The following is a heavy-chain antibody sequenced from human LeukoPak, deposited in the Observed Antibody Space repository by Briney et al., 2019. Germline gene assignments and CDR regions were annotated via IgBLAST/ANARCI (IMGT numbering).Heavy chain of an antibody. D-gene: IGHD2-15*01. CDR3: ARSRSGGENWFDP. CDR1: GYTFIDYY. J-gene: IGHJ5*02. CDR2: INSKSGGT. Sequence: GASVKVSCKASGYTFIDYYMHWVRQAPGQGLEWMGRINSKSGGTNYAQNFQGRVTKTRDTSISTTYMELSRLTSDDTAVYYCARSRSGGENWFDPWGQGTLVTVSS. V-gene: IGHV1-2*06.